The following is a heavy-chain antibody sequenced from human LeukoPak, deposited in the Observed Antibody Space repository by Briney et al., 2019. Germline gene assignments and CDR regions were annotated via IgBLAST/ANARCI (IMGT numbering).Heavy chain of an antibody. CDR3: ARGGAYCGGDCYLDY. CDR1: GGSISSGDYY. J-gene: IGHJ4*02. Sequence: SQTLSLTCTVSGGSISSGDYYWSWIRQPPGKGLEWIGYIYYSGSTYYNPSLKSRVTISVDTSKNQFSLKLSSVTAADTAVYYCARGGAYCGGDCYLDYWGQGTLVTVSS. D-gene: IGHD2-21*02. V-gene: IGHV4-30-4*01. CDR2: IYYSGST.